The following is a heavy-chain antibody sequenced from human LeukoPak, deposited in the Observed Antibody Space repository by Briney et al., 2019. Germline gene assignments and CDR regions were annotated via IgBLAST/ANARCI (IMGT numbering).Heavy chain of an antibody. V-gene: IGHV4-59*08. D-gene: IGHD1-26*01. CDR2: IYHSGST. CDR3: ARQYSGSYYSFDY. CDR1: GGSISRYY. Sequence: PSETLSLTCTVSGGSISRYYWSWIRQPPGKGLEWIGSIYHSGSTYYNPSLKSRVTISVDTSKNQFSLKLSSVTAADTAVYYCARQYSGSYYSFDYWGQGTLVTVSS. J-gene: IGHJ4*02.